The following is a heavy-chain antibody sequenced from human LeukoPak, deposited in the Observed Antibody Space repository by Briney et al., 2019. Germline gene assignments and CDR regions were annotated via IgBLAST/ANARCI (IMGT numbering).Heavy chain of an antibody. D-gene: IGHD1-26*01. CDR2: ITSSSSYI. J-gene: IGHJ6*03. V-gene: IGHV3-21*06. CDR1: GFTFSNYW. CDR3: ARDPYSGNYGAYYYYYMDV. Sequence: PGGSLRLSCAASGFTFSNYWMSWVRQAPGKGLEWVSSITSSSSYIYYADSVKGRFTISRDNAKNSLYLQMDSLRVEDTAVYYCARDPYSGNYGAYYYYYMDVWGKGTTVTISS.